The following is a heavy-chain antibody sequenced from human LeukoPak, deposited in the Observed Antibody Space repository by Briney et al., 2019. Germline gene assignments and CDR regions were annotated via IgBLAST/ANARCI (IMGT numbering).Heavy chain of an antibody. V-gene: IGHV4-39*02. J-gene: IGHJ4*02. D-gene: IGHD3-10*01. CDR2: IYYSGST. CDR3: ARDIPSAGSGSFDY. CDR1: GGSISSSSYY. Sequence: PSETLSLTCTVSGGSISSSSYYWGWIRQPPGKGLEWIGSIYYSGSTYYNPSLKSRVTISVDTSKNQFSLKLSSVTAADTAVYYCARDIPSAGSGSFDYWGQGTLVTVSS.